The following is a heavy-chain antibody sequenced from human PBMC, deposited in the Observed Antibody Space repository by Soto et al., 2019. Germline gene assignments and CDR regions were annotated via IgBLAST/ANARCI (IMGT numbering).Heavy chain of an antibody. J-gene: IGHJ4*02. D-gene: IGHD3-22*01. CDR2: ISGSDGKT. Sequence: GGSLRLSCTASGFTFSSYAMSWVRQFPGKGLEWVSAISGSDGKTYSADTVQGRFTISRDNSKNTLYLQMNSLRAEDTAVYYCARVLVKVAVFTGFDYWGQGTLVTVSS. V-gene: IGHV3-23*01. CDR1: GFTFSSYA. CDR3: ARVLVKVAVFTGFDY.